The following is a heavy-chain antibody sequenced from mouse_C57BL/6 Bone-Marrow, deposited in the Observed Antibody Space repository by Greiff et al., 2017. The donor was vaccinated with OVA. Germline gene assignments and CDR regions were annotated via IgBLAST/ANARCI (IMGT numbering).Heavy chain of an antibody. CDR1: GFSLTRYG. CDR3: ARDPYYYGSSYAMDY. CDR2: IWSGGST. Sequence: VQRVESGPGLVQPSQSLSITCTVSGFSLTRYGVHWVRQSPGKGLEWLGVIWSGGSTDYNAAFISRLSISKDNSKSQVFFKMNSLQADDTAIYYCARDPYYYGSSYAMDYWGQGTSVTVSS. V-gene: IGHV2-2*01. D-gene: IGHD1-1*01. J-gene: IGHJ4*01.